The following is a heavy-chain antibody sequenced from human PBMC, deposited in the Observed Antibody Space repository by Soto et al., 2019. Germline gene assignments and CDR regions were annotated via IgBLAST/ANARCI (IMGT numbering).Heavy chain of an antibody. CDR3: ARRYYDSSGYHSGYYYGMDV. Sequence: PGGSLRLSCAASGFTFNSYAMHWVRQATGKGLEWVAIISYDGSIKYYADSVKGRITISRDNSKNTLYLQMSSLRIEDTAVYYCARRYYDSSGYHSGYYYGMDVWGQGTTVTVSS. CDR1: GFTFNSYA. V-gene: IGHV3-30-3*01. CDR2: ISYDGSIK. D-gene: IGHD3-22*01. J-gene: IGHJ6*02.